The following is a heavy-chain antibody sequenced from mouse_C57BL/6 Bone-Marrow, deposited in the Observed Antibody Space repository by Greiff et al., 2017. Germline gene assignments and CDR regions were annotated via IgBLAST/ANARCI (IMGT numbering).Heavy chain of an antibody. Sequence: QVQLQQSGPGLVQPSQSLSITCTVSGFSLTSYGVHWVRQSPGKGLEWLGVIWSGGSTAYNAAFISRLSISKDNSKSHVFFKMNRLQADDTAIYYCAPHYYDYPAWFAYWGQGTLVTVSA. CDR2: IWSGGST. D-gene: IGHD2-4*01. CDR3: APHYYDYPAWFAY. CDR1: GFSLTSYG. J-gene: IGHJ3*01. V-gene: IGHV2-2*01.